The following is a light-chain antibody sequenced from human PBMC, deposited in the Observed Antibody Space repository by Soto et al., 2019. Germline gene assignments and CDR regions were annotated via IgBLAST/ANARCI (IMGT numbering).Light chain of an antibody. V-gene: IGLV1-47*01. Sequence: QAVVSQPPSASGTPGQRVTISCSGSSSNIENNYVYWYQQVPGTAPKLLIYRNYQRPSGVPDRFSGSKSGTSASLAISGLRSEDEADYYCAVWDDSLSGWVFGGGTQLTVL. CDR1: SSNIENNY. CDR3: AVWDDSLSGWV. CDR2: RNY. J-gene: IGLJ3*02.